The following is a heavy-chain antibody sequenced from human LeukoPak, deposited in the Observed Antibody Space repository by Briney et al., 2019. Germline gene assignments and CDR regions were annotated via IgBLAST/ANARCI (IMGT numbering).Heavy chain of an antibody. CDR3: ARRGYCGGDCYLDY. Sequence: ASVKVSCKASGYTFTGYYMHWVRQAPGQGLEWMGWINPNSGGTNYAQKFQGRVTMTRDTSISTAYLQWGSLKASDSAMYYCARRGYCGGDCYLDYWGQGTLVTVSS. J-gene: IGHJ4*02. V-gene: IGHV1-2*02. CDR1: GYTFTGYY. CDR2: INPNSGGT. D-gene: IGHD2-21*02.